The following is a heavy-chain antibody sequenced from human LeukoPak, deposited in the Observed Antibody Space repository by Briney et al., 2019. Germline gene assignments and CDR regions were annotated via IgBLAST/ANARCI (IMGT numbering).Heavy chain of an antibody. J-gene: IGHJ3*02. Sequence: GESLKISCKASGYRFTTDYIGWVRQMPGKGLEWMGIIYPGDSDTRYSPSFQGQVTISADKSISTAYLQWSSLKASDTAMYYCARRDDSHDAFDIWGQGTMVTVSS. V-gene: IGHV5-51*01. CDR1: GYRFTTDY. D-gene: IGHD3-22*01. CDR2: IYPGDSDT. CDR3: ARRDDSHDAFDI.